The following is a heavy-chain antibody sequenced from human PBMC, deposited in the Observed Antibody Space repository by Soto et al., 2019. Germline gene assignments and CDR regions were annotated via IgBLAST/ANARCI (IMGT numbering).Heavy chain of an antibody. CDR3: AKEGTSGLYYFDY. J-gene: IGHJ4*02. V-gene: IGHV3-23*01. Sequence: GSLRLSCAVSGFAFSNYAISWVRQAPGKGLEWVSIISGGGDTSYYADSVKGRFTISRDNSRNTLYLQMNSLRAGDSAKYYCAKEGTSGLYYFDYWGPGTLVTVSS. CDR2: ISGGGDTS. CDR1: GFAFSNYA. D-gene: IGHD6-19*01.